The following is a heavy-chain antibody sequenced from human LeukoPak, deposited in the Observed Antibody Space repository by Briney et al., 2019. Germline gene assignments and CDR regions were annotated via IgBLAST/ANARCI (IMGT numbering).Heavy chain of an antibody. V-gene: IGHV4-34*01. D-gene: IGHD3-22*01. Sequence: SETLSLTCAVYGGSFSGYYWSWIRQPPGKGLEWIGEINHSGSTNYNPSLKSRVTISVDTSKNQFSLKLSSVTAADTAVYYCARGHDYYDSSGLFNDWGQGTLVTVSS. CDR1: GGSFSGYY. CDR3: ARGHDYYDSSGLFND. CDR2: INHSGST. J-gene: IGHJ4*02.